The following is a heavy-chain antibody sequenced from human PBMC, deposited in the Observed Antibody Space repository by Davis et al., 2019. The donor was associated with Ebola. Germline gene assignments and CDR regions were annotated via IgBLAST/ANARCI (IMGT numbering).Heavy chain of an antibody. CDR2: SSGSGGTT. V-gene: IGHV3-23*01. D-gene: IGHD6-13*01. Sequence: PGGSLRLSCAASGFTFSSFAMSWVRQAPGKGLEWVSASSGSGGTTYYSDSVKGRFTISRDNGKSTLYLQMNSLRAEDTALYYCAKDLRYNNNWYNLDYWGQGTLVTVSS. J-gene: IGHJ4*02. CDR3: AKDLRYNNNWYNLDY. CDR1: GFTFSSFA.